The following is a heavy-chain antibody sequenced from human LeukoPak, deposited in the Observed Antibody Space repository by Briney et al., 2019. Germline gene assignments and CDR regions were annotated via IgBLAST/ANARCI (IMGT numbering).Heavy chain of an antibody. D-gene: IGHD1-26*01. V-gene: IGHV1-18*01. Sequence: ASVKVSCKASGYTFSSYGISWVRQAPGHGLEWMGWISAYNGNTNYAQKLQGRVTMTTDTSTSTAYMELRSLRSDDTAVYYCARDSVNYLLGCYFDYWGQGTLVTVSS. CDR1: GYTFSSYG. J-gene: IGHJ4*02. CDR2: ISAYNGNT. CDR3: ARDSVNYLLGCYFDY.